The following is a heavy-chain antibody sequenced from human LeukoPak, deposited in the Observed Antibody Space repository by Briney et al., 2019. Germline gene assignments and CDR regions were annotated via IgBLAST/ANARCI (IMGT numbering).Heavy chain of an antibody. V-gene: IGHV4-59*12. CDR3: ARDAGHQLSRRNYYAMDV. D-gene: IGHD2-2*01. J-gene: IGHJ6*02. CDR1: GGSISSYY. CDR2: IYYSGST. Sequence: SETLSLTCTVSGGSISSYYWSWIRQPPGKGLEWIGYIYYSGSTNYNPSLKSRVTISVDTSKNQFSLKLSSGTAADTAVYYCARDAGHQLSRRNYYAMDVWGQGTTVTVSS.